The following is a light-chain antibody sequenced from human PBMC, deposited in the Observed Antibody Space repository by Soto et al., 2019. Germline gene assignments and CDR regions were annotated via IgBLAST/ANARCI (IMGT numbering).Light chain of an antibody. J-gene: IGLJ1*01. CDR3: FSYAGGTSYV. Sequence: QSALTQPASVSGSPGQSITISCTGTSSDVGTYNLVSWYQQHPGKAPKLMIYEGSKRPSGVSNRFSGSKSGNTASLTISGLQAEDESNYYCFSYAGGTSYVFGTGTKLTVL. CDR1: SSDVGTYNL. CDR2: EGS. V-gene: IGLV2-23*01.